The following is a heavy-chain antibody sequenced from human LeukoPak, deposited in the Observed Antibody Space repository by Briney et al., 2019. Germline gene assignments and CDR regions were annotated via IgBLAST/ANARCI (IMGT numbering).Heavy chain of an antibody. CDR2: IGNTET. V-gene: IGHV3-23*01. CDR3: AKDAIRGNGIYDAFDI. J-gene: IGHJ3*02. D-gene: IGHD3-10*01. Sequence: GGSLRLSSAASGFTFDTYAMSWVRQAPGKGLEWVSTIGNTETYYADSVKGRFTISRDNRQNTVYLQMTSLRAEDTAVYFCAKDAIRGNGIYDAFDIWGQGTRVTVSS. CDR1: GFTFDTYA.